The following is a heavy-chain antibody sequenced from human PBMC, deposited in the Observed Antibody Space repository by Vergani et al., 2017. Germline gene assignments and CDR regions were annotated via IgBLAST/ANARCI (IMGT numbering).Heavy chain of an antibody. CDR3: ARDRDLYCRSTTSCHNWFDP. CDR2: VYYTGST. D-gene: IGHD2/OR15-2a*01. Sequence: QVQLQESGPGLVKPSETLSLTCTVPGAAIKDFYWSWFRQPPGKGLEWIGYVYYTGSTTYNPSLKSRVTISVDTSNNQFSLRMNSLTAADTAIYYCARDRDLYCRSTTSCHNWFDPWGQGSLVTVSS. V-gene: IGHV4-59*01. CDR1: GAAIKDFY. J-gene: IGHJ5*02.